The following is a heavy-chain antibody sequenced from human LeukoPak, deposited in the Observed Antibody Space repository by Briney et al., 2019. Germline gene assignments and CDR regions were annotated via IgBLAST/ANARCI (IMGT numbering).Heavy chain of an antibody. CDR2: FDPEDGET. CDR1: GYTLTELS. CDR3: ATVHSMAHYYDSSGYVLDP. V-gene: IGHV1-24*01. Sequence: GASVKVSCKVSGYTLTELSMHWVRQAPGKGLEWMGGFDPEDGETIYAQKFQGRVTMTEDTSTDTAYMELSSLRSEDTAVYYCATVHSMAHYYDSSGYVLDPWGQGTLVTVSS. J-gene: IGHJ5*02. D-gene: IGHD3-22*01.